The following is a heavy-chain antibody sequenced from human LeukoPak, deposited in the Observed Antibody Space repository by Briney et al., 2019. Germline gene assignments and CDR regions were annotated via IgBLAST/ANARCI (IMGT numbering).Heavy chain of an antibody. CDR1: GGSISSGSYY. V-gene: IGHV4-61*01. CDR2: IYYSGST. Sequence: PSETLSLTCTVSGGSISSGSYYWSWIRQPPGKGLEWIGYIYYSGSTNYNPSLKSRVTISVDTSKNQFSLKLSSVTAADTAVYYCARDRAAAGRFDPWGQGTLVTVSS. J-gene: IGHJ5*02. CDR3: ARDRAAAGRFDP. D-gene: IGHD6-13*01.